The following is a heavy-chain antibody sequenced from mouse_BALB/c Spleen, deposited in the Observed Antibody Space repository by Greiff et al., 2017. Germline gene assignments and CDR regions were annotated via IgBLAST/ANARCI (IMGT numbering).Heavy chain of an antibody. CDR2: ISSGGGST. Sequence: EVQLVESGGGLVKPGGSLKLSCAASGFAFSSYDMSWVRQTPEKRLEWVAYISSGGGSTYYPDTVKGRFTISRDNAKNTLYLQMSSLKSEDTAMYYCASLTGTCAYWGQGTLVTVSA. CDR1: GFAFSSYD. J-gene: IGHJ3*01. V-gene: IGHV5-12-1*01. CDR3: ASLTGTCAY. D-gene: IGHD4-1*01.